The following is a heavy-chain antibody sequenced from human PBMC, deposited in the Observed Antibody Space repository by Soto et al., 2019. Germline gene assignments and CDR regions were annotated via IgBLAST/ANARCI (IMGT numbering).Heavy chain of an antibody. D-gene: IGHD5-12*01. CDR3: ARGGYGGYDRNFDY. V-gene: IGHV4-59*01. CDR1: GGSISSYY. CDR2: IYYSGST. Sequence: SETLSLTCSVSGGSISSYYWSWIRQPPGKGLEWIGYIYYSGSTSYDPSLKSRVTISVDTSKNQFSLKLSSVTAADTAVYYCARGGYGGYDRNFDYWGQGTLVTVSS. J-gene: IGHJ4*02.